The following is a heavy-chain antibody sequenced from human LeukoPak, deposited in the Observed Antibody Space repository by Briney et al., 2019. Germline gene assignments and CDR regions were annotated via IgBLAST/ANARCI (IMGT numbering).Heavy chain of an antibody. CDR3: AKRYDTLTSYYSHCDY. D-gene: IGHD3-9*01. CDR1: GFTFSSYA. Sequence: GGSLRLSCAASGFTFSSYAMSRVRRAPGKGLEWVSAISGSGGSTYYADSVKGRFTISRDNSKNTLYLQMNSLRAEDTAVYYCAKRYDTLTSYYSHCDYWGQGTLVTVSS. J-gene: IGHJ4*02. CDR2: ISGSGGST. V-gene: IGHV3-23*01.